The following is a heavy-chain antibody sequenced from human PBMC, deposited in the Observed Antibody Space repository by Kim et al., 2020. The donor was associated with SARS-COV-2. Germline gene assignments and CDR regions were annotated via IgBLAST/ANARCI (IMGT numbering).Heavy chain of an antibody. CDR1: GGSVSSGSYY. J-gene: IGHJ2*01. CDR2: IYYSGST. Sequence: SETLSLTCTVSGGSVSSGSYYWSWIRQPPGKGLEWIGYIYYSGSTNYNPSLKSRVTISVDTSKNQFSLKLSSVTAADTAVYYCARDHGGGTLGLDTGSYWYFDLWGRGTLVTVSS. D-gene: IGHD2-15*01. V-gene: IGHV4-61*01. CDR3: ARDHGGGTLGLDTGSYWYFDL.